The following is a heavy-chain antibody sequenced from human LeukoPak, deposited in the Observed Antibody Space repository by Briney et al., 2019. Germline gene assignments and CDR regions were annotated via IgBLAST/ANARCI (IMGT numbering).Heavy chain of an antibody. Sequence: SETLSLTCTVSGGSISSYYWGWIRQPPGKGLEWIGYIYNSGSTNHNPSLRSRVTVSVDTSKNQFSLKLSSVTAADTAVYYCARDGEGVAAAGTFDQWGQGTLVTVSS. D-gene: IGHD6-13*01. CDR2: IYNSGST. CDR3: ARDGEGVAAAGTFDQ. V-gene: IGHV4-59*01. CDR1: GGSISSYY. J-gene: IGHJ4*02.